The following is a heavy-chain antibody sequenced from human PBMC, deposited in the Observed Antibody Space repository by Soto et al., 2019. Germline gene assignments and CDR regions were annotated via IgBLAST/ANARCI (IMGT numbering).Heavy chain of an antibody. CDR3: ARDPEPSYYYGSGKKYYFDY. J-gene: IGHJ4*02. CDR1: GGTFSSYA. Sequence: SVKVSCKASGGTFSSYAISWVRQAPGQGLEWMGGIIPIFGTANYAQKFQGRVTITADESTSTAYMELSSLRSEDTAVYYCARDPEPSYYYGSGKKYYFDYWGQGTLVTV. V-gene: IGHV1-69*13. CDR2: IIPIFGTA. D-gene: IGHD3-10*01.